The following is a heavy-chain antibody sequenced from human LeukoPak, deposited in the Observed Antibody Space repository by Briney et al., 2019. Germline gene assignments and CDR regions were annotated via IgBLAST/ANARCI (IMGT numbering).Heavy chain of an antibody. D-gene: IGHD6-13*01. CDR1: GYSFTSYW. CDR2: IYPGDSDT. V-gene: IGHV5-51*01. Sequence: NHGESLKISCKGSGYSFTSYWIGWVRQMPGKGLEWMGIIYPGDSDTRYSPSFQGQVTISADKSISTAYLQWSSLKASDTAMYYCARLVRAAAGTLYYFDYWGQGTLVTLSS. CDR3: ARLVRAAAGTLYYFDY. J-gene: IGHJ4*02.